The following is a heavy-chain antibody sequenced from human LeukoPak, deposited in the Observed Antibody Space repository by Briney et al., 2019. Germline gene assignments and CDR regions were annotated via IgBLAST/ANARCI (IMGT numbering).Heavy chain of an antibody. D-gene: IGHD1-26*01. CDR1: GFTFSTYG. CDR2: ISGSNARI. CDR3: AMLQWDLPISWGYFDY. J-gene: IGHJ4*02. Sequence: GGPLRLSCAASGFTFSTYGMSWGRQAPGKGLEWVSTISGSNARIYYADSVKGRFTISKANSKNTLYLQMNSLRAEDTALYYCAMLQWDLPISWGYFDYWGQGTLVTVYS. V-gene: IGHV3-23*01.